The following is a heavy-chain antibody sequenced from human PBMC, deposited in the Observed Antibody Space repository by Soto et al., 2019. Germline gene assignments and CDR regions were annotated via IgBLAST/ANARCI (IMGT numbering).Heavy chain of an antibody. CDR2: LNSDGSST. Sequence: EVQLVESGGGLVQPGGSLRLSFAASGLTFSRYWLHWARQVPGKGLVWVSRLNSDGSSTNYADSVKGRFTISRDNAKNTLYLQMNSLRVEDTAVYYCARDQGYVGFDYWGQGTLVTVSS. CDR1: GLTFSRYW. CDR3: ARDQGYVGFDY. J-gene: IGHJ4*02. D-gene: IGHD5-12*01. V-gene: IGHV3-74*01.